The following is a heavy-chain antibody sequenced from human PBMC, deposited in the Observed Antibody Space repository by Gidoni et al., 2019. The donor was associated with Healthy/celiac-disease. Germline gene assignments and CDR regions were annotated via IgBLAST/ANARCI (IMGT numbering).Heavy chain of an antibody. CDR3: AKGGGGSGNFDY. D-gene: IGHD3-10*01. V-gene: IGHV3-23*01. CDR2: ISGSGGST. CDR1: GFTFSSYS. J-gene: IGHJ4*02. Sequence: EVQLLESGGGLVQPGGSLRLSCAASGFTFSSYSMSWVGQAPGKGLEWVLAISGSGGSTYYADSVKGRFTISRDNSKNTLYLQMNSLRAEDTAVYYCAKGGGGSGNFDYWGQGTLVTVSS.